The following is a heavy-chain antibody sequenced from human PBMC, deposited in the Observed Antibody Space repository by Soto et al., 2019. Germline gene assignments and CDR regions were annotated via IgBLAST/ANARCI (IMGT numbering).Heavy chain of an antibody. CDR1: GGTFSSYA. CDR3: ARVVILTGYSPVFDY. CDR2: ISAYNGNT. J-gene: IGHJ4*02. D-gene: IGHD3-9*01. V-gene: IGHV1-18*01. Sequence: ASVKVSCKASGGTFSSYAISWVRQAPGQGLEWMGWISAYNGNTNYAQKLQGRVTMTTDTSTSTAYMELSSLRSEDTAVYYCARVVILTGYSPVFDYWGQGTLVTVSS.